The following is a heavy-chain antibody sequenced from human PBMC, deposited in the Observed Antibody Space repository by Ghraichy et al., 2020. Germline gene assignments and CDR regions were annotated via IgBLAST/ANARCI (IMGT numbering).Heavy chain of an antibody. CDR2: ISYDGSNK. J-gene: IGHJ6*02. Sequence: GGSLRLSCAASGFTFSSYGMHWVRQAPGKGLEWVAVISYDGSNKYYADSVNGRFTISRDNSKNTLYLQMNSLRAEDTAVYYCAKDLAFWSGYHYYYYGMDVWGQGTTVTVSS. CDR3: AKDLAFWSGYHYYYYGMDV. CDR1: GFTFSSYG. D-gene: IGHD3-3*01. V-gene: IGHV3-30*18.